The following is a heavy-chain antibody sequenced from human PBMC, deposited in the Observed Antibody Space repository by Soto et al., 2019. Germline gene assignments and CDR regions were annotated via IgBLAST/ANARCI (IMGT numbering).Heavy chain of an antibody. CDR3: ARAQYSSGWYGGGYFDY. D-gene: IGHD6-19*01. CDR1: GFTVSSHY. V-gene: IGHV3-53*01. Sequence: EVQLVESGGGLIQPGGSLRLSCAASGFTVSSHYMSWVRQAPGKGLEWVSVIYSGGSTYYADSVKGRFTISRDNSKNTLYLQMNSLRAEDTAVYYCARAQYSSGWYGGGYFDYWGQGTLVTVSS. CDR2: IYSGGST. J-gene: IGHJ4*02.